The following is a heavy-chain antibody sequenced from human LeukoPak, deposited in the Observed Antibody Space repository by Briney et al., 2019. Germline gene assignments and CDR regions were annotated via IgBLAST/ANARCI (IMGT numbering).Heavy chain of an antibody. V-gene: IGHV3-72*01. CDR2: IRKKANSYST. Sequence: PGGSLRLSCAGSGFTFTDHYMDWVRQAPGKGLEWVGRIRKKANSYSTEYAASVKGGFTISRDDSENSVYLQLNSLKTEDTAVYYCARTTTIGTTWGMDVWGQGTTVTVS. CDR3: ARTTTIGTTWGMDV. J-gene: IGHJ6*02. D-gene: IGHD1-1*01. CDR1: GFTFTDHY.